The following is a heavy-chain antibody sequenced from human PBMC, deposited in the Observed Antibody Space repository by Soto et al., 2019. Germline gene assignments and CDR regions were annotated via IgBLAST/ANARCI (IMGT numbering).Heavy chain of an antibody. J-gene: IGHJ6*02. D-gene: IGHD1-1*01. Sequence: QVQLVQSGAEVKKPGSSVKVSCKSSGGTFSSYTISWVRQAPGQGLEWMGRIIPILGVTNYAQKFQGRVTTTADKSTSTSYLDLSSLSSEDTAVYYCARDGQVAVFTTTLYYYYDGMDAWGQGTTVTFSS. CDR1: GGTFSSYT. V-gene: IGHV1-69*08. CDR2: IIPILGVT. CDR3: ARDGQVAVFTTTLYYYYDGMDA.